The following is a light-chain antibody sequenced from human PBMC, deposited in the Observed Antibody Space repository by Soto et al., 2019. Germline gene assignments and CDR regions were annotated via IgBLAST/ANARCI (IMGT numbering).Light chain of an antibody. Sequence: EIVLTQSPATLSVSPGERATLSCRASQSVNQKLGWYQQKPGQAPRLLIYVASYRATGIPARFSGSGSGTEYTLTISNLQAEDFAVYCCQQFDGSLWTFGPGTKVDIK. CDR2: VAS. CDR3: QQFDGSLWT. J-gene: IGKJ1*01. CDR1: QSVNQK. V-gene: IGKV3-15*01.